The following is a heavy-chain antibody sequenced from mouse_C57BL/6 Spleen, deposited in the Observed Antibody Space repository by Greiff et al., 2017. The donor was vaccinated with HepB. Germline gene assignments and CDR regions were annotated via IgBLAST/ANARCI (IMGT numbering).Heavy chain of an antibody. CDR1: GYTFTSYD. Sequence: QVQLQQSGPELVKPGASVKLSCKASGYTFTSYDINWVKQRPGQGLEWIGWIYPRDGSTKYNEKFKGKATLTVDTSSSTAYMELHSLTSEDSAVYFCARGAIYYGYDGFAYWGQGTLVTVSA. V-gene: IGHV1-85*01. J-gene: IGHJ3*01. D-gene: IGHD2-2*01. CDR2: IYPRDGST. CDR3: ARGAIYYGYDGFAY.